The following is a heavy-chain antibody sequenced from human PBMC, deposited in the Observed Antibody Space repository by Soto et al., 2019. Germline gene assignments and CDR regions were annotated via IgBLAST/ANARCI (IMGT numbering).Heavy chain of an antibody. CDR1: GFTFSSYS. J-gene: IGHJ4*02. CDR2: ISSGSSNK. CDR3: ARDQGNNWDLDY. V-gene: IGHV3-21*01. Sequence: GSLRLSCAASGFTFSSYSMNWVRQAPGKGLEWVSSISSGSSNKYYADSVKGRFTVSRDNAKNSLYLQMSSLRVEDTAIYYCARDQGNNWDLDYWGQGTQVTVSS. D-gene: IGHD1-20*01.